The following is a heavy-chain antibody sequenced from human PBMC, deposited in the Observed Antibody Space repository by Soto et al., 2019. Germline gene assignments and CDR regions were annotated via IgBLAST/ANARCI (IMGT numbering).Heavy chain of an antibody. J-gene: IGHJ4*02. CDR3: ARKVGDSAY. CDR1: GYTFSSFD. Sequence: QVQLVQSGAEVKKPGASVKVSCKASGYTFSSFDIHWVRQAPGQRLEWMGWINAGNGDTKYSQKFQGRVTIARDTAASTAYMELGSLTFEDTAVYYCARKVGDSAYWGQGTLVTVSS. D-gene: IGHD1-26*01. V-gene: IGHV1-3*01. CDR2: INAGNGDT.